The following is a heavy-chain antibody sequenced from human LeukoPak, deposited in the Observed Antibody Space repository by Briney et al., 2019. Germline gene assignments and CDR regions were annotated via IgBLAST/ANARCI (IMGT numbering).Heavy chain of an antibody. CDR2: IKPSGGST. Sequence: ASVKVSCTASGYSFTNYYMHWVRQAPGQGLEWMGIIKPSGGSTSYAQKFQGRVTMTRDTSTSTVYMELSSLRSEHTAVYYCARMGGYSYGDDAFDVWGQGTMVTVSS. D-gene: IGHD5-18*01. J-gene: IGHJ3*01. CDR3: ARMGGYSYGDDAFDV. CDR1: GYSFTNYY. V-gene: IGHV1-46*01.